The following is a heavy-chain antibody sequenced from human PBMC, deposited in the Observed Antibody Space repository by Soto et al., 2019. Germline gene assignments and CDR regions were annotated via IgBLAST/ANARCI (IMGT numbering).Heavy chain of an antibody. Sequence: GGSLRLSCAACGFTFSDYYMSWIRQAPGKGLEWVSYISSSDNIIYYADSVKGRFAISRDNAKNSLYLQMNSLRAEDTAVYYCARDLGYYDSSGYFDYWGQGTLVAVSS. CDR2: ISSSDNII. V-gene: IGHV3-11*01. D-gene: IGHD3-22*01. CDR1: GFTFSDYY. J-gene: IGHJ4*02. CDR3: ARDLGYYDSSGYFDY.